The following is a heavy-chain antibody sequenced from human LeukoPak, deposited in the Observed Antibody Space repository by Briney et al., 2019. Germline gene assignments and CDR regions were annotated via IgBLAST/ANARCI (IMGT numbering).Heavy chain of an antibody. CDR2: ISGGGDNT. CDR1: GLTFSNYA. D-gene: IGHD5-24*01. Sequence: GGSLRLSCAASGLTFSNYAMTWVRQAPGKGLEWVSGISGGGDNTYYADSVKGRFTISRDNAKNSLYLQMNSLRAEDTAVYYCARTRTGRRDGYNHFDYWGQGTLVTVSS. V-gene: IGHV3-21*01. CDR3: ARTRTGRRDGYNHFDY. J-gene: IGHJ4*02.